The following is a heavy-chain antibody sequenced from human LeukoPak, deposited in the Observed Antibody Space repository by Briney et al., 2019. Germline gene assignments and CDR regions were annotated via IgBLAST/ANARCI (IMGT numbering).Heavy chain of an antibody. V-gene: IGHV1-18*04. D-gene: IGHD3-9*01. Sequence: ASVKLSFKASGSTFTIYGISWERQAPGQGPERMGGVSAYNGNTNYAQKLRGRVTMTTDTSTSTAYMELRSLRSDDTAVYYCARGGFTDYSGLDYWGQGTLVTVSS. CDR2: VSAYNGNT. CDR1: GSTFTIYG. CDR3: ARGGFTDYSGLDY. J-gene: IGHJ4*02.